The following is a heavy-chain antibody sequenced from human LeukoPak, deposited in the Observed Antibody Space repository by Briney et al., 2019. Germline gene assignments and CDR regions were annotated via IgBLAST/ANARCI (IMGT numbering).Heavy chain of an antibody. J-gene: IGHJ6*03. CDR3: ARVNQWLEYYYYYYMDV. Sequence: SETLSLTCTVSGGSISSSSYYWGWIRQPPGRGLEWIGNIYFSENTYYNPSLKSRVTIHIDTSKNQFSLKLSSVTAADTAVYYCARVNQWLEYYYYYYMDVWGKGTTVTVSS. CDR2: IYFSENT. D-gene: IGHD6-19*01. V-gene: IGHV4-39*01. CDR1: GGSISSSSYY.